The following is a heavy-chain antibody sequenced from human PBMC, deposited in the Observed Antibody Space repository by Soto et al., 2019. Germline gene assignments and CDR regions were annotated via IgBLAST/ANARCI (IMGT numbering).Heavy chain of an antibody. Sequence: QAQLVESGGGVVQPGRSLRLSCAASGFTFSSYGMHWVRQAPGKGLEWVAVIWYDGSNKYYADSVKGRFTISRDNSKNTLYLQMNSLRAEDTAVYYCARDRGIFAVGDDAFDIWGQGTMVTVSS. CDR1: GFTFSSYG. D-gene: IGHD1-26*01. CDR2: IWYDGSNK. CDR3: ARDRGIFAVGDDAFDI. J-gene: IGHJ3*02. V-gene: IGHV3-33*01.